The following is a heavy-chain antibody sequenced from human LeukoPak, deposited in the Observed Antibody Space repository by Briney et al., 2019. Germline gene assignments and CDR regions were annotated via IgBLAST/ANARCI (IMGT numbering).Heavy chain of an antibody. CDR3: ARVGYTSGWFLYY. CDR1: GFPFSAFT. Sequence: GGSLRLSCAASGFPFSAFTMNWVRQAPGKGLEWVSSISSSFGYTYYADSVKGRFTISRDISKNTLYLQMNSLRAEDTALYYCARVGYTSGWFLYYWGQGTLVTVSS. J-gene: IGHJ4*02. D-gene: IGHD6-19*01. CDR2: ISSSFGYT. V-gene: IGHV3-21*01.